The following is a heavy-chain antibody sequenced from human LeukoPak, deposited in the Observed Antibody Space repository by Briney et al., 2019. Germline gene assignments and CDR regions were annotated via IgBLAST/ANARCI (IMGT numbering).Heavy chain of an antibody. CDR3: ARHAGSLGSAWYYFDY. J-gene: IGHJ4*02. CDR1: GGSISSGGYS. D-gene: IGHD6-19*01. V-gene: IGHV4-30-2*03. Sequence: SETLSLTCAVSGGSISSGGYSWSWIRQPPGTGLEWIGSMYYSGSTFYNPSLKSRVTLSVDTSKNHFSLKLSSVTAADTAIYYCARHAGSLGSAWYYFDYWGQGALVTVSS. CDR2: MYYSGST.